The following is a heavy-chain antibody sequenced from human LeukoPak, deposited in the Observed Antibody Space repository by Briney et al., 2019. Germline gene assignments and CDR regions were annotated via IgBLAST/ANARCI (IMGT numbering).Heavy chain of an antibody. CDR3: ASSLRAIVGASDAFDI. CDR2: ISSSSNSI. J-gene: IGHJ3*02. Sequence: GGSLRLSRAASGFTFKTYSMNWVRQAPGKGLEWVSYISSSSNSIYYADSVKGRFTISRDNAKSSLYLQMNSLRAEDTAVYYCASSLRAIVGASDAFDIWGQGTMVTVSS. V-gene: IGHV3-48*01. CDR1: GFTFKTYS. D-gene: IGHD1-26*01.